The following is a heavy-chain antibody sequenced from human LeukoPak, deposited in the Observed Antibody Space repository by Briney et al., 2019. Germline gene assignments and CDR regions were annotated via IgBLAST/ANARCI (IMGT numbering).Heavy chain of an antibody. V-gene: IGHV3-74*01. CDR1: GFTFSTYW. Sequence: GGSLRLSCAASGFTFSTYWMHWVRQAPGKGLVWVSRINGDGSSSSYGDSVKGRFTISRDNAKNTLYLQMNGLRVEDTAVYYCARALGDIRGQGTLVTVSS. J-gene: IGHJ4*02. CDR3: ARALGDI. CDR2: INGDGSSS.